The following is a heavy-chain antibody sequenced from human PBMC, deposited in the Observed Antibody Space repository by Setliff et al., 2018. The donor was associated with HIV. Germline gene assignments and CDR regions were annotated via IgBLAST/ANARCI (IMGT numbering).Heavy chain of an antibody. V-gene: IGHV4-39*01. CDR3: ARFPHEREPKT. D-gene: IGHD1-1*01. J-gene: IGHJ1*01. Sequence: LSLTCTVFGDFISSSSYYWAWIRQPPGKGLEWIGSFYTTGNVYSPSFKSRVSISIDTAKTQLSLRLTSLSAADTAVYYCARFPHEREPKTWGQGTLVTVSS. CDR1: GDFISSSSYY. CDR2: FYTTGN.